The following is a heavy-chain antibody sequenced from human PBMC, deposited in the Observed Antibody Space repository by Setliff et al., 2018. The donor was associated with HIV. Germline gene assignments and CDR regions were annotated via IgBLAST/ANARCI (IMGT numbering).Heavy chain of an antibody. D-gene: IGHD3-10*01. CDR2: IDWDDDK. V-gene: IGHV2-70*04. CDR3: ARGPYGPPDAFDI. Sequence: GSTLVNPTQTLTLTCTFSGFSLSTSGMRVTWIRQPPGKALEWLARIDWDDDKFYSTSLKTRLTISKDTSKNQVVLTMTNMDPVDTATYYCARGPYGPPDAFDIWGQGTMVTVSS. J-gene: IGHJ3*02. CDR1: GFSLSTSGMR.